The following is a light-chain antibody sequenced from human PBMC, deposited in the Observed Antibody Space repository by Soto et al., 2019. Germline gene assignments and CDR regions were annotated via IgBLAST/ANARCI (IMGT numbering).Light chain of an antibody. J-gene: IGKJ1*01. CDR3: HQYVSSWT. Sequence: EIVLTLSPCTLSLSTGERATLSCRASQSVSSTYVAWYQQKSGQAPRLLIYGASSRATGIPDRFSGSGSGTDFTLTISRLEPEDFAVYYCHQYVSSWTFGQGTKVDIK. V-gene: IGKV3-20*01. CDR1: QSVSSTY. CDR2: GAS.